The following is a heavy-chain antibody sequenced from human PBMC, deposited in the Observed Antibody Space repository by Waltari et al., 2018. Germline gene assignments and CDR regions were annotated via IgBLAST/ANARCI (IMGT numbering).Heavy chain of an antibody. V-gene: IGHV4-34*01. J-gene: IGHJ2*01. Sequence: QVQLQQWGAGLLKPSETLSLTCAVYGGSFSGYYWSWIRQPPGKGLEWIGEIKHSGSTNDPTSLNIRVTISVDTSKNQCSLKLSSVTAADTAVYYCARSAYGGNSVWYFDLWGRGTLVTVSS. D-gene: IGHD4-17*01. CDR3: ARSAYGGNSVWYFDL. CDR2: IKHSGST. CDR1: GGSFSGYY.